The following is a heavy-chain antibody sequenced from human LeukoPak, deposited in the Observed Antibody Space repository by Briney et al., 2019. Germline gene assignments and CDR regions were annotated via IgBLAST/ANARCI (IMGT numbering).Heavy chain of an antibody. V-gene: IGHV4-39*01. D-gene: IGHD5-18*01. CDR1: GGSISTSSYY. J-gene: IGHJ4*02. CDR2: IHYSGTT. Sequence: SSETLSLTCTVSGGSISTSSYYWGWIRQPPGKGLEWIGSIHYSGTTYYNPSLKGRVTISVDTSKNQFSLKLSSMTATDTAVYYCARHRGYRYSPIDYWGQGTLVTVSS. CDR3: ARHRGYRYSPIDY.